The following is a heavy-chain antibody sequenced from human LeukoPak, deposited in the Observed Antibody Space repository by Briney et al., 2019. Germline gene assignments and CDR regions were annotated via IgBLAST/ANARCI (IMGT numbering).Heavy chain of an antibody. CDR1: GGSFSGYY. D-gene: IGHD6-6*01. Sequence: TSETLSLTCAVYGGSFSGYYWSWIRQPPGKGLEWIGEINHSGSTNYNPSLKSRVTISVDTSKNQFSLKLSSVTAADTAVYYCARIRYSSSSGRYYYMDVWGKGTTVTVSS. V-gene: IGHV4-34*01. J-gene: IGHJ6*03. CDR2: INHSGST. CDR3: ARIRYSSSSGRYYYMDV.